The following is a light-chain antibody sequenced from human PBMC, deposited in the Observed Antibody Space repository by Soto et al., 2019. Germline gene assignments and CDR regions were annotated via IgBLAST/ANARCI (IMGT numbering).Light chain of an antibody. J-gene: IGKJ2*01. CDR3: QQYGSSPPYT. CDR2: GAS. CDR1: QSVSNSY. Sequence: EIVLTQSPGTLSLSPGERATLSCRASQSVSNSYLAWYQQKSGQAPRLLIYGASSRATGIPDRFSGSGSGTDFTLTSTRLEPEDFAVYYWQQYGSSPPYTFGQGTKLEIK. V-gene: IGKV3-20*01.